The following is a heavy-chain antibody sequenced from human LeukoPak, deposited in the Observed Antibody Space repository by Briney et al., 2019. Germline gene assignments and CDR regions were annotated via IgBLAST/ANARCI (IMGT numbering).Heavy chain of an antibody. CDR1: GFTFSSCA. V-gene: IGHV3-23*01. Sequence: GGSLRLSCAASGFTFSSCAMTWVRQAPGKGLEWVSAIRGSGGSTYYTDSVKGRFTISRDSSKNTLYLQMNSLRAEDTAVYYCAKGDIGGSIYYYMDVWGKGTTVTVSS. CDR2: IRGSGGST. CDR3: AKGDIGGSIYYYMDV. J-gene: IGHJ6*03. D-gene: IGHD1-26*01.